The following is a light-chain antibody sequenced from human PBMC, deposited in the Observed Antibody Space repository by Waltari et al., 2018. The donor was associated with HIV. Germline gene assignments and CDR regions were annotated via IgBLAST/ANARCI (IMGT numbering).Light chain of an antibody. Sequence: QSLLTQPPSASGTPGQRVTISCSGSTSNIGTNYVYWYQQLPGTAPKLLIYRNNQRPSGVPARFSGSKSGTSASLAISGLRSEDEADYYCAAWDDRVSGWLFGGGTKLTVL. J-gene: IGLJ3*02. CDR3: AAWDDRVSGWL. CDR2: RNN. CDR1: TSNIGTNY. V-gene: IGLV1-47*01.